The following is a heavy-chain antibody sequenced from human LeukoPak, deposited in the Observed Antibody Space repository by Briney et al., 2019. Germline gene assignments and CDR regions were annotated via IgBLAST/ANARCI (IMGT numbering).Heavy chain of an antibody. CDR2: INHSGST. CDR3: ARGPRYYGSGSYYNVGYYYYGMDV. D-gene: IGHD3-10*01. Sequence: SETLSLTCAVYGGSFSGYYWSWIRQPPGKGLEWIGEINHSGSTNYNPSLKSRVTISVDTSKNQFSLKLSFVTAADTAVYYCARGPRYYGSGSYYNVGYYYYGMDVWGQGTTVTVSS. CDR1: GGSFSGYY. V-gene: IGHV4-34*01. J-gene: IGHJ6*02.